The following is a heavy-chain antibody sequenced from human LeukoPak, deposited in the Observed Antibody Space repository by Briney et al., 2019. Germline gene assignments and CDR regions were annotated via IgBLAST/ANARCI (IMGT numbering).Heavy chain of an antibody. V-gene: IGHV1-58*02. J-gene: IGHJ5*02. CDR1: GFTFTSSA. CDR2: IVVGSGNT. CDR3: AADLRPYYDFWSGYLPNWFDP. D-gene: IGHD3-3*01. Sequence: GASVKVSCKASGFTFTSSAMQWVRQARGQRLEWIGWIVVGSGNTNYAQKFQERVTITRDMSTSTAYMELSSLRSEDTAVYYCAADLRPYYDFWSGYLPNWFDPWGQGTLVTVSS.